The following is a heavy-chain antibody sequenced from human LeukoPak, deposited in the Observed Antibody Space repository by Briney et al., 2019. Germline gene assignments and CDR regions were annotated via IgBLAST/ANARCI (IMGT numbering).Heavy chain of an antibody. D-gene: IGHD3-10*01. CDR1: GFTFSSYG. J-gene: IGHJ4*02. CDR3: AKDVDLDYYGSGSPFDY. CDR2: ISYDGSNK. V-gene: IGHV3-30*18. Sequence: GRSLRLSCAASGFTFSSYGMHWVRQAPGKGLEWVAVISYDGSNKYYADSVKGRFTISRDNSKNTLYLQMNSLRAEDTAVYYCAKDVDLDYYGSGSPFDYWGQGTLVTVSS.